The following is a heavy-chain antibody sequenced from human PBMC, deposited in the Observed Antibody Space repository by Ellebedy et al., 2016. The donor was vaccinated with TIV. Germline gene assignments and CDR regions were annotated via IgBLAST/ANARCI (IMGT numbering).Heavy chain of an antibody. CDR2: IYAGGST. J-gene: IGHJ4*02. D-gene: IGHD3-22*01. Sequence: GGSLRLXXAASGFIVSSNYMSWVRQAPGKGLEWVSTIYAGGSTFYADFVKGRFTISRDNSKNTMSLQMNTLRAEDTAVYYCARGFDNSGNAFDHWGQGTLVTVSS. V-gene: IGHV3-53*01. CDR1: GFIVSSNY. CDR3: ARGFDNSGNAFDH.